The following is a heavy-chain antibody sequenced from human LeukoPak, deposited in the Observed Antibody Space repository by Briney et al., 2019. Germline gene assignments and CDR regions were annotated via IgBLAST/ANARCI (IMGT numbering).Heavy chain of an antibody. V-gene: IGHV4-39*01. J-gene: IGHJ4*02. Sequence: SETLSLTCSVSGGSISSSSFYWGWIRQPPGKGLEWIGSIYYSGSTYYNPSLKSRVTISVDTSKNQFSLKLSSVTAADTAVYFCARHGPRDGYSLADCFDYWGQGTLVTVSS. CDR2: IYYSGST. D-gene: IGHD5-24*01. CDR1: GGSISSSSFY. CDR3: ARHGPRDGYSLADCFDY.